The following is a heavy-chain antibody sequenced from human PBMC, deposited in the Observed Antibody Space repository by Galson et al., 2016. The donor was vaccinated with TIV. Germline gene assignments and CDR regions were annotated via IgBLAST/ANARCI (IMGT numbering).Heavy chain of an antibody. CDR3: ARSPSSGYFLFEY. D-gene: IGHD3-22*01. J-gene: IGHJ4*02. CDR1: GFTSSDYY. CDR2: VSTSSGYT. Sequence: SLRLSCAVSGFTSSDYYMSWIRHTPRKGLEWLSYVSTSSGYTDYADSVKGRFTISRDNAKNSVYLQMNSLRAEDTAVYYCARSPSSGYFLFEYWGQGTLVTVSS. V-gene: IGHV3-11*06.